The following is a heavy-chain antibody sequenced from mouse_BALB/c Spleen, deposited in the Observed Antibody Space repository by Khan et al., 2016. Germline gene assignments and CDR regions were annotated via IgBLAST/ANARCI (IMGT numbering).Heavy chain of an antibody. Sequence: QVQLKESGAELARPGASVKLSCKASGYTFTSYWMQWVKQRPGQGLEWIGAIYPGDDDTRNTQKFLGKVTLTADKSSSIAYMQLRSLALEESAVYYCARSGGNYYFDCWGQGTTLTVSS. V-gene: IGHV1-87*01. CDR3: ARSGGNYYFDC. D-gene: IGHD2-1*01. CDR1: GYTFTSYW. J-gene: IGHJ2*01. CDR2: IYPGDDDT.